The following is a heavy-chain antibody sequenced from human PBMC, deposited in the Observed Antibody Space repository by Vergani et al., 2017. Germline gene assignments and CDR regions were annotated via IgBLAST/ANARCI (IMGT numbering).Heavy chain of an antibody. D-gene: IGHD3-10*01. Sequence: EVQLVESGGGLVKPGGSLRLSCAASGFTFSSYSMNWVRQAPGMGLEWVSSISSSSSYIYYADSVKGRFTISRDNAKNSLYLQMNSLRAEDTAVYYCARRATITMVRSLDYWGQGTLVTVSS. V-gene: IGHV3-21*01. CDR1: GFTFSSYS. J-gene: IGHJ4*02. CDR3: ARRATITMVRSLDY. CDR2: ISSSSSYI.